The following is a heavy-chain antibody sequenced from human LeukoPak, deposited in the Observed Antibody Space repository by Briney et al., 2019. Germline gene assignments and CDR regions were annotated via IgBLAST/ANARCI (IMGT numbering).Heavy chain of an antibody. Sequence: ASVKVSCKASGGTFSSYAISWVRQAPGQGLEWMGRISPILGIANYAQKFQGRVTITADKSTSTAYMELSSLRSEDTAVYYCARDLGYCSSTSPCGMDVWGQGTTVTVSS. D-gene: IGHD2-2*01. CDR1: GGTFSSYA. J-gene: IGHJ6*02. CDR2: ISPILGIA. CDR3: ARDLGYCSSTSPCGMDV. V-gene: IGHV1-69*04.